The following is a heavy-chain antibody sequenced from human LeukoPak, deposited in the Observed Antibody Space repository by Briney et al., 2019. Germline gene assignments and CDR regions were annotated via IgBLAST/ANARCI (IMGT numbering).Heavy chain of an antibody. Sequence: GGSLRLSCAASGFTFSSYAMSWVRQAPGKGLEWVSAISGSAGSTYYADSVKGRFTISRDNSKNTLYLQMNSLRAEDTAVYYCAKELGNIAARRPETAYWGQGTLATVSS. V-gene: IGHV3-23*01. J-gene: IGHJ4*02. CDR2: ISGSAGST. CDR1: GFTFSSYA. D-gene: IGHD6-6*01. CDR3: AKELGNIAARRPETAY.